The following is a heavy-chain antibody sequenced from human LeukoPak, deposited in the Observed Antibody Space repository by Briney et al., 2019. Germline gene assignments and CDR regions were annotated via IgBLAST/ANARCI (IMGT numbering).Heavy chain of an antibody. CDR2: IYPNEGRT. CDR1: GDSISRYY. Sequence: SETLFLTCSVSGDSISRYYWSWIRQPAGKGLGWIGRIYPNEGRTDDHPSLKSRVTMSLDTSKNQWFLQLRSLTAADTAVYYCARDVHGRSLDTWGRGTLVTVSS. V-gene: IGHV4-4*07. CDR3: ARDVHGRSLDT. J-gene: IGHJ5*02.